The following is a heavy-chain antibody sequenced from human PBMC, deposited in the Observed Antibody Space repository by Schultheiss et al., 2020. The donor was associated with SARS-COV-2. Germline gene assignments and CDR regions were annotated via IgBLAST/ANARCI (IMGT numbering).Heavy chain of an antibody. CDR1: GGSISSGSYY. CDR2: IYYSGST. Sequence: SETLSLTCTVSGGSISSGSYYWSWIRQPPGKGLEWIGYIYYSGSTYYNPSLKSRVTISVDTSKNQFSLKLSSVTAADTAVYYCARGRITMVRGVIKNYFDYWGQGTLVTVSS. J-gene: IGHJ4*02. D-gene: IGHD3-10*01. V-gene: IGHV4-61*01. CDR3: ARGRITMVRGVIKNYFDY.